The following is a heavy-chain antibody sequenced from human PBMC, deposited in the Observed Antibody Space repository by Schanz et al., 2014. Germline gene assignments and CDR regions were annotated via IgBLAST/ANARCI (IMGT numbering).Heavy chain of an antibody. Sequence: QLVGSGGGLIQPGGSLRLSCTASGFAFSSYSMNWVRQAPGKGLEWVSYISSSGTTIYYADSVKGRFTISRDNARNSLYLHMNTLGAEDTAVYYCAREQIMAAAGLVDYWGHGTLVTVSS. J-gene: IGHJ4*01. CDR3: AREQIMAAAGLVDY. D-gene: IGHD6-13*01. V-gene: IGHV3-48*01. CDR2: ISSSGTTI. CDR1: GFAFSSYS.